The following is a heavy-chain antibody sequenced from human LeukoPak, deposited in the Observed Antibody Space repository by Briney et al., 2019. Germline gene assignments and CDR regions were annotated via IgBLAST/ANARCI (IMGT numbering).Heavy chain of an antibody. D-gene: IGHD2-2*01. CDR2: ISSSSSYI. CDR1: GFTFSSYS. CDR3: ARDECSSTSCFEYYYYGMDV. V-gene: IGHV3-21*01. J-gene: IGHJ6*02. Sequence: GGSLRLSCAASGFTFSSYSMNWVRQAPGKGLEWVSSISSSSSYIYYADSVKSRFTISRDNAKNSLYLQMNSLRAEDTAVYYCARDECSSTSCFEYYYYGMDVWGQGTTVTVSS.